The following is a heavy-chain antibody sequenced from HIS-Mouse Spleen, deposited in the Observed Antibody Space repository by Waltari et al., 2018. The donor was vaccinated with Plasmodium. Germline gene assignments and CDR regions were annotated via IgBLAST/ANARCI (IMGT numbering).Heavy chain of an antibody. CDR1: GSTVSSNY. CDR3: ARRGGSYYYFDY. Sequence: VQLVESGGGLVQPGGSLSFSCAASGSTVSSNYMSWVRQASGKGLEWSGSIYYSGGTYYNPSLKSRVTISVDTSKNQFSLKLSSVTAADTAVYYCARRGGSYYYFDYWGQGTLVTVSS. J-gene: IGHJ4*02. V-gene: IGHV4-59*05. CDR2: IYYSGGT. D-gene: IGHD1-26*01.